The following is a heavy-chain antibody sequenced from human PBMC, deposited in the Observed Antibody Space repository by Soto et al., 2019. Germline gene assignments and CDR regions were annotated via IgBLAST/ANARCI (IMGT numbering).Heavy chain of an antibody. D-gene: IGHD7-27*01. Sequence: SETLSLTCTVSGGSISNHYWSWIRQPPGKGLEWIGYIYYNGNTNYNPSLKSRVTMSVDTSKNQFSLKLSPVTAADTAVYYCARSNWYSEYWGQGTLVTVSS. V-gene: IGHV4-59*11. CDR2: IYYNGNT. CDR1: GGSISNHY. CDR3: ARSNWYSEY. J-gene: IGHJ4*02.